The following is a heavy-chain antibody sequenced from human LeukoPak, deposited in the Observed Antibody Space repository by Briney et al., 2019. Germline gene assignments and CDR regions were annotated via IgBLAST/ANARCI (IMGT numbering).Heavy chain of an antibody. CDR2: INHSGST. V-gene: IGHV4-34*01. D-gene: IGHD6-13*01. J-gene: IGHJ4*02. CDR1: GGSFSGYY. CDR3: ATSSSWYFGY. Sequence: SETLSLTCAVYGGSFSGYYWSWIRQPPGKGLEWIGEINHSGSTNYNPSLKSRVTISVDTSKNQFSLKLNSVTAADTAVYYCATSSSWYFGYWGQGTLVTVSS.